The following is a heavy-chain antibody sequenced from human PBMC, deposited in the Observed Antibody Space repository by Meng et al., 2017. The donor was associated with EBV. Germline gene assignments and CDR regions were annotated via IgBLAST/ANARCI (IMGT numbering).Heavy chain of an antibody. V-gene: IGHV2-5*02. D-gene: IGHD6-13*01. CDR2: IYWDDDK. CDR1: GFSASTSGVG. J-gene: IGHJ5*02. CDR3: AHRRDEYSSSWYGWFDP. Sequence: TLKESGPTLVKPTLTLTLPCTFSGFSASTSGVGVCWIRQPAGKALEWLALIYWDDDKRYSPSLKSRLTITKDTSKNQVVLTMTNMDPVDTATYYCAHRRDEYSSSWYGWFDPWGQGTLVTVSS.